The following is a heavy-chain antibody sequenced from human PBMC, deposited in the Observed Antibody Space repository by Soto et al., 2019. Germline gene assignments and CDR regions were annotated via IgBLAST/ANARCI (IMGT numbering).Heavy chain of an antibody. J-gene: IGHJ5*02. D-gene: IGHD2-2*01. CDR3: ARRGYCSSTSCYWNWFDP. V-gene: IGHV4-34*01. CDR2: INHSGST. Sequence: SETLSLTCAVYGGSFSGYYWSWIRQPPGKGLEWIGEINHSGSTNYNPSLKSRVTISVDTSKNQFSLKLSSVTAADTAVYYCARRGYCSSTSCYWNWFDPWGQGTLVTVSS. CDR1: GGSFSGYY.